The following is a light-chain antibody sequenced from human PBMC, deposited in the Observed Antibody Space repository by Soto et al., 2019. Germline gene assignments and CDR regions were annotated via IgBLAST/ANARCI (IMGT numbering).Light chain of an antibody. V-gene: IGKV3-20*01. Sequence: EIVLTQSPGTLSLSPGERATLSCRASQSVRNNYLAWYQQKPGQAPRLLIYAASTRVTGIADRFSGSGSGTDFTLTISRLEAEDFAVYHCQQYGDSITFGGGTKVDI. CDR1: QSVRNNY. CDR2: AAS. J-gene: IGKJ4*01. CDR3: QQYGDSIT.